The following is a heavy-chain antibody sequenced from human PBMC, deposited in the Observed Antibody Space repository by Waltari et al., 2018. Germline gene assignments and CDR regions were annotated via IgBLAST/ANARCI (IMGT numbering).Heavy chain of an antibody. D-gene: IGHD2-21*01. CDR3: AKQLYCGYNCYGNYFDY. Sequence: VQVLESGGGLVQPGGFLRLSCAASGFTFSSYIMNWVCQAPGKGMDGFAVLIVAVDKAFSADLVKVPFTISNDKRTNSLFLQMDSLRRDDTAVYFCAKQLYCGYNCYGNYFDYLGQGTLVTVSS. J-gene: IGHJ4*02. CDR2: LIVAVDKA. CDR1: GFTFSSYI. V-gene: IGHV3-23*01.